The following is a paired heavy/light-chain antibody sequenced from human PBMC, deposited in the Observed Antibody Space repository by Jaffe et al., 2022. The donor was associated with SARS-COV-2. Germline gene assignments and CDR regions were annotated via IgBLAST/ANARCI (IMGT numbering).Light chain of an antibody. CDR1: QGISSY. CDR3: QQLNSYPIT. CDR2: AAS. J-gene: IGKJ5*01. Sequence: DIQLTQSPSFLSASVGDRVTITCRASQGISSYLAWYQQKPGKAPKLLIYAASTLQSGVPSRFSGSGSGTEFTLTISSLQPEDFATYYCQQLNSYPITFGQGTRLEIK. V-gene: IGKV1-9*01.
Heavy chain of an antibody. CDR3: ARHVRHYDFWSGYPDYFDY. D-gene: IGHD3-3*01. CDR1: GGSISSSSYY. V-gene: IGHV4-39*01. J-gene: IGHJ4*02. Sequence: QLQLQESGPGLVKPSETLSLTCTVSGGSISSSSYYWGWIRQPPGKGLEWIGSIYYSGSTYYNPSLKSRVTISVDTSKNQFSLKLSSVTAADTAVYYCARHVRHYDFWSGYPDYFDYWGQGTLVTVSS. CDR2: IYYSGST.